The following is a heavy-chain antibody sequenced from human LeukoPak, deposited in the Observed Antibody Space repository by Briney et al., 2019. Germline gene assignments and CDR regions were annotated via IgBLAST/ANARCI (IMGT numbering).Heavy chain of an antibody. CDR2: IYYSGST. CDR1: GGSISSYY. J-gene: IGHJ4*02. D-gene: IGHD6-6*01. CDR3: ARVVESSSSWSFDY. V-gene: IGHV4-59*01. Sequence: PSETLSLTCTVPGGSISSYYWSWIRQPPGKGLEWIGYIYYSGSTNYNPSLKSRVTISVDTSKNQFSLKLSSVTAADTAVYYCARVVESSSSWSFDYWGQGTLVTVSS.